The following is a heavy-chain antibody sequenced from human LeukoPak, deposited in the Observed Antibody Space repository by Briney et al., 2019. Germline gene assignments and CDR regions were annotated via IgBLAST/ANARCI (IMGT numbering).Heavy chain of an antibody. CDR3: ARGFWIAAAGTYYYYGMDV. Sequence: SETLSLTCAVYGGSFSGYYWSWIRQPPGKGLEWIGEINHSGSTNYNPSLKSRVTISVDTSKNQFSLKLSSVTAADTAVYYCARGFWIAAAGTYYYYGMDVWGQGTTVTVSS. CDR2: INHSGST. V-gene: IGHV4-34*01. D-gene: IGHD6-13*01. CDR1: GGSFSGYY. J-gene: IGHJ6*02.